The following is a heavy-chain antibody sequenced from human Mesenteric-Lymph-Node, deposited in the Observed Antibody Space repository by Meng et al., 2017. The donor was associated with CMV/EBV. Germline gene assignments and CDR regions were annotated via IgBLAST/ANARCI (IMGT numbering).Heavy chain of an antibody. CDR1: GYTFTNYY. D-gene: IGHD6-6*01. V-gene: IGHV1-2*02. CDR3: ASSSSERYYYGMDV. J-gene: IGHJ6*02. Sequence: ASVKVSCKASGYTFTNYYMHWVRQAPGQGLEWMGWINPNTGGTNNAQKFQGRVTMTRDTSINTAYMELSRLRSDDTAVYYCASSSSERYYYGMDVWGQGTTVTVSS. CDR2: INPNTGGT.